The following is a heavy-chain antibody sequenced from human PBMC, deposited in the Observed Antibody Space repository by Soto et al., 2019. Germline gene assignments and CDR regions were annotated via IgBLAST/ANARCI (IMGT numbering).Heavy chain of an antibody. J-gene: IGHJ4*02. Sequence: ASVKGSRKASGGTLSSYAINWVRQAPGQGLEWMGGIIPIFGTANYAQKFQGRVTITADESTSTAYMELSSLRSEDTAVYYCARDRRMYYYDSSGYPTANYFDYCGQGTLVTVSS. CDR3: ARDRRMYYYDSSGYPTANYFDY. CDR1: GGTLSSYA. D-gene: IGHD3-22*01. V-gene: IGHV1-69*13. CDR2: IIPIFGTA.